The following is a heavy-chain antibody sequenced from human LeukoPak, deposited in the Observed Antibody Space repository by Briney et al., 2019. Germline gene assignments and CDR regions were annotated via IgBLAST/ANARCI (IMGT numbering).Heavy chain of an antibody. V-gene: IGHV4-39*01. CDR1: GGSISSSSYY. CDR3: ATIAAAGDKETDY. CDR2: IYYSGST. J-gene: IGHJ4*02. Sequence: SETLSLTCTVSGGSISSSSYYWGWIRQPPGKGLEWIGSIYYSGSTYYNPSLKSRVTISVDTSKNQFSLKLSSVTAADTAVYYCATIAAAGDKETDYWGQGTLVTVSS. D-gene: IGHD6-13*01.